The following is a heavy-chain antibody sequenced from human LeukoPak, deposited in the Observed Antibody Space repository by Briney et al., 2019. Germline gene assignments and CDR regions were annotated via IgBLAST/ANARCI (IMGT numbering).Heavy chain of an antibody. V-gene: IGHV1-69*13. CDR3: ARKAAWQLYAFDI. CDR1: GDTFSSYA. CDR2: IIPIFGTA. Sequence: WASVKVSCKASGDTFSSYAISWVRQAPGQGLEWMGGIIPIFGTANYAQKFQGRVTITADESTSTAYMDLSSLRSEDTAVYYCARKAAWQLYAFDIWGQGTMVTVSS. J-gene: IGHJ3*02. D-gene: IGHD6-6*01.